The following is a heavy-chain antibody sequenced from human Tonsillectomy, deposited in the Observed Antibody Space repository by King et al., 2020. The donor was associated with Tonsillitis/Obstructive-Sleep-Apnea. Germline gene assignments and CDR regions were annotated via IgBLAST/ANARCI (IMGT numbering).Heavy chain of an antibody. CDR2: IYYSGST. V-gene: IGHV4-59*01. D-gene: IGHD4-17*01. CDR3: ARGAGDSAWFDY. J-gene: IGHJ4*02. Sequence: QVQLQESGPGLVKPSETLSLTCTVSGGSISSYYWSWIRQPPGKGLEWIGYIYYSGSTNYNPSLKSRVTISVDTSKNQFSLKLSSVTAADTAVYYCARGAGDSAWFDYWGQGTLVTVSS. CDR1: GGSISSYY.